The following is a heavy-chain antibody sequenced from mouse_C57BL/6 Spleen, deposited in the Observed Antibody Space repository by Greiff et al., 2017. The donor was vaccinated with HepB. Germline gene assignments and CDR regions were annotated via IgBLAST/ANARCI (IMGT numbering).Heavy chain of an antibody. CDR2: ISSGSSTI. D-gene: IGHD2-4*01. J-gene: IGHJ4*01. V-gene: IGHV5-17*01. Sequence: EVQLVESGGGLVKPGGSLKLSCAASGFTFSDYGMHWVRQAPEKGLEWVAYISSGSSTIYYADTVKGRFTISRDNAKNTLFLQMTSLRSEDTAMYYCAKIYYDYLYYAMDYWGQGTSVTVSS. CDR1: GFTFSDYG. CDR3: AKIYYDYLYYAMDY.